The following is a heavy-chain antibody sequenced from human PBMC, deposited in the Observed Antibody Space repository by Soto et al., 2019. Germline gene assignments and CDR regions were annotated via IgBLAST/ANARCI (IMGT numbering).Heavy chain of an antibody. V-gene: IGHV1-58*01. Sequence: TSVKVSCKASGFTFTSSAVHWVRQARGQRLEWIGWIVVGSGNTNYAQKFQERVTITRDMSTSTAYMELSSLRSEDTAVYYCAADRIVLVPAAIAKYYYGMDVWGQGTTVTVSS. J-gene: IGHJ6*02. D-gene: IGHD2-2*01. CDR1: GFTFTSSA. CDR3: AADRIVLVPAAIAKYYYGMDV. CDR2: IVVGSGNT.